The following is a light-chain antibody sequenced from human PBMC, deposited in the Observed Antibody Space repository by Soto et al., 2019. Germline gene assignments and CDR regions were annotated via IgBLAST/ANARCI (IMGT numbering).Light chain of an antibody. Sequence: QPGHAQPPSASGTPGKRFTISCSGSSSNIGSNYVNWYQHLPGTAPKLLIYSDDQRPSGVPDRFSGSKSGTSAYLAISGLQSEDEGEYFCAAWNDNPNGPGYVFGTGTKVTVL. J-gene: IGLJ1*01. CDR2: SDD. CDR3: AAWNDNPNGPGYV. V-gene: IGLV1-44*01. CDR1: SSNIGSNY.